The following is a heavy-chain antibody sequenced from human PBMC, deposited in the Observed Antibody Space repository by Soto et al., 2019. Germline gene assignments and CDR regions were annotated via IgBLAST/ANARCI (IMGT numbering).Heavy chain of an antibody. J-gene: IGHJ3*02. Sequence: ASVKVSCKASGYTFTSYAMHWVRQAPGQRLEWMGWINAGNGNTKYSQKFQGRVTITRDTSASTAYMELSSLRSEDTAVYYCARVGYCSSTSCPYDAFDIWGPGTMVTVSS. CDR3: ARVGYCSSTSCPYDAFDI. D-gene: IGHD2-2*01. V-gene: IGHV1-3*01. CDR1: GYTFTSYA. CDR2: INAGNGNT.